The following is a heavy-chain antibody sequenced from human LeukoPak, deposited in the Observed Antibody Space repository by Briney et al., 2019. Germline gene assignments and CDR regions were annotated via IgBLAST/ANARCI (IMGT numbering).Heavy chain of an antibody. CDR1: GGSISSGDYY. V-gene: IGHV4-30-4*08. Sequence: SQTLSLTCTVSGGSISSGDYYWGWLRQPPGKGLEGCGYIYYSGSTYYNPSLKSLVTISVDTSKNQFSLKLSSVTAADTAVYYCARASRDYYGSGSYFDVFDYWGQGTLVTVSS. J-gene: IGHJ4*02. CDR2: IYYSGST. CDR3: ARASRDYYGSGSYFDVFDY. D-gene: IGHD3-10*01.